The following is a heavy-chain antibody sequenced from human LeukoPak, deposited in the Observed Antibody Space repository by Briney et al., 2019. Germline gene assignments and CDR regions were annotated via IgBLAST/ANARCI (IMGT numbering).Heavy chain of an antibody. Sequence: ASVKVSCKASGYTFTGYYMHWVRQAPGQGLEWMGWINPNSGGTNYAQKLQGRVTMTTDTSTSTAYMELRGLRSDDTAVYYCAVVPAVPWGYYYYYYMDVWGKGTTVTVSS. V-gene: IGHV1-2*02. CDR3: AVVPAVPWGYYYYYYMDV. CDR2: INPNSGGT. D-gene: IGHD2-2*01. J-gene: IGHJ6*03. CDR1: GYTFTGYY.